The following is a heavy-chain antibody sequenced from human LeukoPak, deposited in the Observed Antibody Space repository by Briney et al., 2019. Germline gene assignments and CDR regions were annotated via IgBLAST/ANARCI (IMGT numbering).Heavy chain of an antibody. J-gene: IGHJ4*02. CDR2: IYPRDGST. CDR3: ARDQEAFDY. V-gene: IGHV1-46*01. Sequence: ASVKVSCKASGYSFTSNYIHWVRQTPGQGLEWMGMIYPRDGSTSYAQKFQGRVTVTRDTSTSTVHMELSGLRSEDTAVYYCARDQEAFDYWGQGTLVTVSS. CDR1: GYSFTSNY.